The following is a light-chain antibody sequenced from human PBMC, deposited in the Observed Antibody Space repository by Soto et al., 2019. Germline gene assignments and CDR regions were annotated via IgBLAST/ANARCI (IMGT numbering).Light chain of an antibody. CDR3: QQSYSPPPVT. J-gene: IGKJ5*01. CDR2: AAS. CDR1: QSISNY. Sequence: DILMTQSPSSLSSSVGDRFTITCRASQSISNYLNWYQQKPGKAPNLLIYAASTLQSGVPSRFSGGGSGTDFTLTISSLQPEDFATYYCQQSYSPPPVTFGQGTRLEIK. V-gene: IGKV1-39*01.